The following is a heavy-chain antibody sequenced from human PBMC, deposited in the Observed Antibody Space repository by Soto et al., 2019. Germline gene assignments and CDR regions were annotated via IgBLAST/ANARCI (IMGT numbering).Heavy chain of an antibody. Sequence: EVQLLQSGGRLVQPGGSLRLSCAASGFTFGSYAMSWVRQAPGRGLEWVSVINSRGDSTYYAAPVKGRFTIGRDNSKNTLYLQMNSLRAEDTAVYFCARDPIAVAGPAPYYSDSWGQGTLVTVSS. CDR3: ARDPIAVAGPAPYYSDS. CDR2: INSRGDST. D-gene: IGHD6-19*01. V-gene: IGHV3-23*01. J-gene: IGHJ4*02. CDR1: GFTFGSYA.